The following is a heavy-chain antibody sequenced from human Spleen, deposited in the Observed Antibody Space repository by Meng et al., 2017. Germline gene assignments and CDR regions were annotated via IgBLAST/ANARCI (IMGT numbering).Heavy chain of an antibody. V-gene: IGHV3-30*04. Sequence: GEFLKISCASSGFIFSTYSMHWVRQAPGKGLEWVAVISYDGSRTYYADSLKGRITTSRDNSKNTLYLQLNSLRADETAVYYCARDIRAFCSGDCFDFDFWGQGTLVTVSS. CDR1: GFIFSTYS. D-gene: IGHD2-21*02. CDR3: ARDIRAFCSGDCFDFDF. J-gene: IGHJ4*02. CDR2: ISYDGSRT.